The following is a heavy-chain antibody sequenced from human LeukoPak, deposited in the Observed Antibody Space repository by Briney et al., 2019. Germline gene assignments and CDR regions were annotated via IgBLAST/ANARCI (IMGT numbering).Heavy chain of an antibody. V-gene: IGHV4-34*01. Sequence: SETLSLTCAVYGGSFSGYYWSWIRQPPGKGLEWIGEINHSGSTSYNPSLKSRVTISVDTSKNQFSLKLSSVTAADTAVYYCARERRDFWSGYQSYYFDYWGQGTLVTVSS. CDR2: INHSGST. CDR1: GGSFSGYY. CDR3: ARERRDFWSGYQSYYFDY. D-gene: IGHD3-3*01. J-gene: IGHJ4*02.